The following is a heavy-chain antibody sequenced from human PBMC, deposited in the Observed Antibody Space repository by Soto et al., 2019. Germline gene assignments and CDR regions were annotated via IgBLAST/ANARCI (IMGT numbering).Heavy chain of an antibody. Sequence: QVQLVESGGGVVQPGRSLRLSCGASGFTFSSYGMHWVRQAPGKGLEWVAVISYDGGNKNYADSVKGRFTISRDNSKNTLYLQMNSLRAEDTAVYYCAKESGVTAMVTVADFYYWVQGTLVTVSS. D-gene: IGHD5-18*01. CDR3: AKESGVTAMVTVADFYY. J-gene: IGHJ4*02. CDR1: GFTFSSYG. V-gene: IGHV3-30*18. CDR2: ISYDGGNK.